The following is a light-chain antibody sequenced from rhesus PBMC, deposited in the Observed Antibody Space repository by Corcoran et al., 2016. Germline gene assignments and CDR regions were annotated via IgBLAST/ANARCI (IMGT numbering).Light chain of an antibody. CDR1: ESVSFFGMNL. Sequence: DIVLTQSPASLAVSPGQRATITCRASESVSFFGMNLIHWYQQKPGQPPKLLIYQPSNKDTGVPARFSGRGSGTDCTLTIKPVEADDAADYYCLQSKNSPWTFGQGTKVEIK. CDR2: QPS. V-gene: IGKV7-13*01. CDR3: LQSKNSPWT. J-gene: IGKJ1*01.